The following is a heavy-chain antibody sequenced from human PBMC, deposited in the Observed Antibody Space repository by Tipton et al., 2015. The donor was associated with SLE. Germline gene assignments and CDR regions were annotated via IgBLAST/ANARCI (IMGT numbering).Heavy chain of an antibody. CDR2: IWHDGTNK. CDR3: AGRVGSYYGMDV. CDR1: GFTFSSYG. D-gene: IGHD3-10*01. Sequence: SLRLSCAASGFTFSSYGMHWVRQAPGKGLEWVAVIWHDGTNKYYVDSVKGRFTISRDNSKNTLYLQMNSLRAEDTAVYYCAGRVGSYYGMDVWGQGTTVTVSS. J-gene: IGHJ6*02. V-gene: IGHV3-33*08.